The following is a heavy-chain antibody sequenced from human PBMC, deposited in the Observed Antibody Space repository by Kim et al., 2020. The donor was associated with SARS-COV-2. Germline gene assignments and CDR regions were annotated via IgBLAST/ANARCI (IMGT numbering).Heavy chain of an antibody. CDR3: TTDYERIGGLCDGETCYPASL. V-gene: IGHV3-15*01. J-gene: IGHJ1*01. D-gene: IGHD2-21*01. Sequence: GGSLRLSCAASGFTFTKVWLSWVRQSPGKALEWVGRIRSKADGGTADYAAPVKGRFTISRDDSKNTLYLQMNGLRAEDTAFYHCTTDYERIGGLCDGETCYPASLWGQGTLVTVS. CDR1: GFTFTKVW. CDR2: IRSKADGGTA.